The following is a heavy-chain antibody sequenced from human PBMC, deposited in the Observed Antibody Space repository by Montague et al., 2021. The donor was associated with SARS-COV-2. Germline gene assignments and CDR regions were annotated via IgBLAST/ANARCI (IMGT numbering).Heavy chain of an antibody. CDR2: IWYDSSHK. V-gene: IGHV3-33*01. CDR3: ARDGNDCPAATCYPDY. J-gene: IGHJ4*02. Sequence: SLRLSCAASGFDFSGYAMQWFRQAPGKGLEWVSFIWYDSSHKYYAESLEDRFTISRDNSQSTMYLQMNSLRAEDAALYFCARDGNDCPAATCYPDYWGQGTLVTVSS. CDR1: GFDFSGYA. D-gene: IGHD2-15*01.